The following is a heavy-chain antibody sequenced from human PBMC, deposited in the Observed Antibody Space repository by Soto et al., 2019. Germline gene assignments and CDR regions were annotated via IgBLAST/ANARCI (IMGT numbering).Heavy chain of an antibody. V-gene: IGHV1-8*01. CDR1: GYTFTSYD. D-gene: IGHD6-13*01. J-gene: IGHJ6*02. CDR3: GRGEEAAAGSVYGMDV. CDR2: MNPNSGNT. Sequence: ASVKVSCKASGYTFTSYDINWVRQATGQGLEWMGWMNPNSGNTGYAQKFQGRVTMTRNTSISTAYMELSSLRSEDTAVYYCGRGEEAAAGSVYGMDVWGQGTTVTVS.